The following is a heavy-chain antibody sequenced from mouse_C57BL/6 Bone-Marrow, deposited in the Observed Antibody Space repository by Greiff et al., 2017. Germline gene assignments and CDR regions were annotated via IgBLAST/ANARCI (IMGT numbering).Heavy chain of an antibody. CDR1: GYTFTDYY. J-gene: IGHJ2*01. CDR3: ARGDDCDVDY. D-gene: IGHD2-4*01. Sequence: VQLQQSGPELVKPGASVKISCKASGYTFTDYYMNWVKQSHGKSLEWIGDINPNNGGTSYNQKFKGKATLTVDKSSSTAYMELRSLTSEDSAVYYCARGDDCDVDYWGQGTTLTVSS. CDR2: INPNNGGT. V-gene: IGHV1-26*01.